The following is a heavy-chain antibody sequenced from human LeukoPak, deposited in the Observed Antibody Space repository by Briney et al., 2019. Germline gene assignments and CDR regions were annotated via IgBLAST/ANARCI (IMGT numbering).Heavy chain of an antibody. Sequence: SVKVSCEASGGTFSTYAISWVRQAPGQGLEWMGGIIPIFGTANYAQKFQGRVTITADESTSTAYMELGSLGSDDTAVYYCARALIPRYYYGGYWGQGTLVTVSS. D-gene: IGHD3-10*01. CDR1: GGTFSTYA. J-gene: IGHJ4*02. CDR2: IIPIFGTA. V-gene: IGHV1-69*13. CDR3: ARALIPRYYYGGY.